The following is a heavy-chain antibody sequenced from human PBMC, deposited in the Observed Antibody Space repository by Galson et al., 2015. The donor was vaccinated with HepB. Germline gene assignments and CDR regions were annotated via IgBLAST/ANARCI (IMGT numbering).Heavy chain of an antibody. J-gene: IGHJ4*02. CDR3: VRYNYGNFDY. D-gene: IGHD5-18*01. CDR1: GVSITTYY. V-gene: IGHV4-59*01. Sequence: SETLSLTCTVSGVSITTYYWSWIRQPPGRGLEWIGDMYYSGSPTYNPSLKSRVTLSVDTSKNHFSLKVNSVTAADTAVYYCVRYNYGNFDYWGQGILVTVSS. CDR2: MYYSGSP.